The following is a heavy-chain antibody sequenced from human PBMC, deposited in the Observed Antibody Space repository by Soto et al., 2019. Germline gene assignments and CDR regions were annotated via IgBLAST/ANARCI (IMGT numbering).Heavy chain of an antibody. D-gene: IGHD4-17*01. CDR1: GFSFSNCA. J-gene: IGHJ4*02. CDR3: ARDYSMTTVTMGS. Sequence: GGSLRLSCAASGFSFSNCAMHWVRQAPGKGLEWVAVIWYDGSNKYYADSMKGRFTISRDNSKNTLYLQMNSLRAEDTAIYYCARDYSMTTVTMGSWGQGTLVTVSS. CDR2: IWYDGSNK. V-gene: IGHV3-33*01.